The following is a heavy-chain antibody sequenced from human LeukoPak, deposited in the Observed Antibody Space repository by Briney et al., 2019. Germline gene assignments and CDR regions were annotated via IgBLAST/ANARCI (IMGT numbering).Heavy chain of an antibody. CDR2: IYYSGST. V-gene: IGHV4-61*01. D-gene: IGHD3-16*01. J-gene: IGHJ4*02. CDR3: ARGLGYFDY. Sequence: SETLSLTCTVSGGSVSSSSYYWSWIRQSSGKGLEWIGYIYYSGSTNYNPSLKSRVTISVDTSKNQFSLKLSSVTAADTAVYYCARGLGYFDYWGQGTLVTVSS. CDR1: GGSVSSSSYY.